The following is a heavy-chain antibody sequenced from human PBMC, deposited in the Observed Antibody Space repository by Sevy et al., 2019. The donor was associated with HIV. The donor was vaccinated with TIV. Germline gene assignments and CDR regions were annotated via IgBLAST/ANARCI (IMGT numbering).Heavy chain of an antibody. CDR2: IKGHNGNT. J-gene: IGHJ4*02. CDR3: ARDGYDGRGYQRGLFDF. V-gene: IGHV1-18*01. CDR1: GYIFTSYG. D-gene: IGHD3-22*01. Sequence: ASVKVSCKASGYIFTSYGISWVRQAPRQGLEWMGWIKGHNGNTNYVQNLQGRVTMTTDTSTNTAYMERRSRRSDDTAVYYCARDGYDGRGYQRGLFDFWGQGTLVTVSS.